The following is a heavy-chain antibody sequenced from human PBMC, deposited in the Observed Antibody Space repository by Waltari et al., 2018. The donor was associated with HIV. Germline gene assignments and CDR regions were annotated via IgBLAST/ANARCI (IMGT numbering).Heavy chain of an antibody. CDR1: GPSFGSIG. Sequence: QEQLVESGGGVVQPGDVLRLSCAASGPSFGSIGMHWVRQAPGKGLEWLAAISYDGIKKYYGDSLRGRFIISRDNSKKTLYLQMNTLRPEDTAIYFCAKDSSQVHWFGESLALWGQGTLVIVSS. J-gene: IGHJ4*02. V-gene: IGHV3-30*18. D-gene: IGHD3-10*01. CDR3: AKDSSQVHWFGESLAL. CDR2: ISYDGIKK.